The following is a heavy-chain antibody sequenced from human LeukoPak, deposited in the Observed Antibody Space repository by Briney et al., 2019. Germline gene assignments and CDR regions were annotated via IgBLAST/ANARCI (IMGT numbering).Heavy chain of an antibody. CDR1: GGSISYFY. V-gene: IGHV4-4*07. J-gene: IGHJ6*03. CDR3: ARVRGSSGSYEYYHYMDV. D-gene: IGHD1-26*01. Sequence: PSETLSLTCTVSGGSISYFYWSWIRQPAGKGLEWIGRIYTSGSTNYNPSHKSRVTMSVDTSKKQFSLKLSSVTAADTAVYYCARVRGSSGSYEYYHYMDVWGKGTTVTISS. CDR2: IYTSGST.